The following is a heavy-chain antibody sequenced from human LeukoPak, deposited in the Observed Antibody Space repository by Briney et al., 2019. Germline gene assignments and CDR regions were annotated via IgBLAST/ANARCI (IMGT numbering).Heavy chain of an antibody. J-gene: IGHJ4*02. CDR2: ISGSGGST. Sequence: GGSLRLSCAASGFTFSSYAMSWVRQAPGKGLEWVSAISGSGGSTYYADSVKGRFTISRDNSKNTLHLQMNSLRAEDTAVYYCAKDSVVVVVAATLTYWGQGTLVTASS. CDR1: GFTFSSYA. CDR3: AKDSVVVVVAATLTY. D-gene: IGHD2-15*01. V-gene: IGHV3-23*01.